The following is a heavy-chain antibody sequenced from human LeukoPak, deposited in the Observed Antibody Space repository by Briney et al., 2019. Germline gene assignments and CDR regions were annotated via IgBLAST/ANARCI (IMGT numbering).Heavy chain of an antibody. Sequence: PGGSLRLSCAASGFIFGNYDMSWVRQAPGKGLEWVSIISSSDDRTYYAGSVTGRFTISTDKAKNTLYLQMNSLRAEDTALYYCAKGSGRGSSSALDYWGQGTLVTVSS. CDR1: GFIFGNYD. CDR2: ISSSDDRT. J-gene: IGHJ4*02. CDR3: AKGSGRGSSSALDY. V-gene: IGHV3-23*01. D-gene: IGHD5-18*01.